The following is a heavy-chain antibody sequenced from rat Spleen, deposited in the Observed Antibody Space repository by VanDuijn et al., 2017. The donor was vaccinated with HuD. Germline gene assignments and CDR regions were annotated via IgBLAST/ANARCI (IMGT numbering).Heavy chain of an antibody. CDR2: IWSGGSP. CDR1: GFSLTNYG. Sequence: QVQLKESGPGLVQPSQTLSLTCTVSGFSLTNYGVSWVRQPPGKGLEWIGAIWSGGSPDYNSALKSRLSVSRDPSKSQVLLKMNSLQTEDTAMYFCASSAKYYYDGSYYYVHFDYWGQGVMVTVSS. D-gene: IGHD1-12*02. J-gene: IGHJ2*01. CDR3: ASSAKYYYDGSYYYVHFDY. V-gene: IGHV2-16*01.